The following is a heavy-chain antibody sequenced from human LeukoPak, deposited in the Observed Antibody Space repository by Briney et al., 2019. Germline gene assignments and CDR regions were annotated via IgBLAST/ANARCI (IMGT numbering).Heavy chain of an antibody. CDR1: GFTFSSYS. J-gene: IGHJ6*04. CDR3: ARAGAVANYGMDV. V-gene: IGHV3-21*01. CDR2: ISSSSSYI. Sequence: GGSLRLSCAASGFTFSSYSMNWVRQAPGKGLEWVSSISSSSSYIYYADSVKGRFTISRDNAKNSLYLQMNSLRAEDTAVYYCARAGAVANYGMDVWGKGTTVTVSP. D-gene: IGHD6-19*01.